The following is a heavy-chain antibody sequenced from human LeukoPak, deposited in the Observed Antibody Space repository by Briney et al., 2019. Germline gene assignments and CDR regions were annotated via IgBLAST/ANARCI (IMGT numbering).Heavy chain of an antibody. V-gene: IGHV1-3*01. CDR1: GYTFTSYA. Sequence: ASVKVSCKASGYTFTSYAMHWVRQAPGQRLEWMGWINAGNGNTKYSQKFQGRVTITRDTSASTAYMELSSQRSEDTAVYYCARMIVNSYAEYFQHWGQGTLVTVSS. CDR3: ARMIVNSYAEYFQH. CDR2: INAGNGNT. J-gene: IGHJ1*01. D-gene: IGHD3-22*01.